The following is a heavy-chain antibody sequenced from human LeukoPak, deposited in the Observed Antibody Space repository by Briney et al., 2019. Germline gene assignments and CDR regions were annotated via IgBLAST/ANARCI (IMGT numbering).Heavy chain of an antibody. CDR3: ARGLEVGAGRPLDY. V-gene: IGHV4-4*07. Sequence: SATMSLTCSVSGVSINHYYWSWIRQPAGKGLEWIGRIHSTGATDYNPSLKSRLTMSVDTSRNEFSVKLNSVTVADTASYYCARGLEVGAGRPLDYWGQGTLVTVSS. J-gene: IGHJ4*02. CDR1: GVSINHYY. CDR2: IHSTGAT. D-gene: IGHD1-1*01.